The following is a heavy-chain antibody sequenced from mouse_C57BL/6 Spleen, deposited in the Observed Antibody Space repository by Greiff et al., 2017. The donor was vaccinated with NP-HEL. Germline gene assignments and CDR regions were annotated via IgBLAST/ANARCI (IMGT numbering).Heavy chain of an antibody. V-gene: IGHV1-61*01. CDR3: ARSGSTTVGYYFDY. J-gene: IGHJ2*01. D-gene: IGHD1-1*01. Sequence: QVQLKQPGAELVRPGSSVKLSCKASGYTFTSYWMDWVKQRPRQGLEWIGNIYPSDSETHYNQKFKDKATLTVDKSSSTAYMQLSSLTSEDSAVYYCARSGSTTVGYYFDYWGQGTTLTVSS. CDR2: IYPSDSET. CDR1: GYTFTSYW.